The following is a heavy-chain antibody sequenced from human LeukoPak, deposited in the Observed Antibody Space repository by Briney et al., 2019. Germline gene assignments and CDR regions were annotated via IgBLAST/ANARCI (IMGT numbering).Heavy chain of an antibody. J-gene: IGHJ4*02. CDR1: GFTFSSYS. V-gene: IGHV3-23*01. CDR3: APVPYYDSSGYYL. D-gene: IGHD3-22*01. CDR2: ISGSGGST. Sequence: PGGSLRLSCAASGFTFSSYSMNWVRQAPGKGLEWVSAISGSGGSTYYADSVKGRFTISRDNSKNTLYLQMNSLRAEDTAVYYCAPVPYYDSSGYYLWGQGTLVTVSS.